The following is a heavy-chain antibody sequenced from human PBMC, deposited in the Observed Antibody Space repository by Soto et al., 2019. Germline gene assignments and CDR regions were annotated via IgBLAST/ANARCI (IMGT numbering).Heavy chain of an antibody. Sequence: SVKVSCKASGGTFSSYAISWVRQAPGQGLEWMGGIIPIFGTANYAQKFQGRVTITADESTSTAYMELSSLRSEDTAVYHCARFTDSSGAFDIWGQGTMVTVSS. D-gene: IGHD6-25*01. J-gene: IGHJ3*02. CDR1: GGTFSSYA. V-gene: IGHV1-69*13. CDR2: IIPIFGTA. CDR3: ARFTDSSGAFDI.